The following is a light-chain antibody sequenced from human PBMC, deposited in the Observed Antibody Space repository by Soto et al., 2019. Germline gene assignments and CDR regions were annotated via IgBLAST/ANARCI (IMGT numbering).Light chain of an antibody. CDR2: EVS. J-gene: IGLJ1*01. V-gene: IGLV2-14*01. CDR3: SSYIPSSTRV. CDR1: SSDIGDYNF. Sequence: QSALTQPASVSGSPGQSIIISCTGTSSDIGDYNFVPWYQQHPGKAPKLMIYEVSNRPSGVSNRFSGSKSGNTASLTISGLQAEDEADYYCSSYIPSSTRVFGTGTKVTVL.